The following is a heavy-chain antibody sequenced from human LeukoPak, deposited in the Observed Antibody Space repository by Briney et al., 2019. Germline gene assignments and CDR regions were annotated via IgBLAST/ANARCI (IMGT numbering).Heavy chain of an antibody. V-gene: IGHV4-34*01. CDR3: AGQNLNSSLYSFDY. D-gene: IGHD3-16*02. CDR2: INHGGST. CDR1: GGSFSGYC. J-gene: IGHJ4*02. Sequence: SETLSLTCAVYGGSFSGYCWTWIRQPPGKGLEWIGEINHGGSTNYNPSLKSRVAISVDTSKNQFSLKLTSVTAADTAVYYCAGQNLNSSLYSFDYWGQGTLVTVPS.